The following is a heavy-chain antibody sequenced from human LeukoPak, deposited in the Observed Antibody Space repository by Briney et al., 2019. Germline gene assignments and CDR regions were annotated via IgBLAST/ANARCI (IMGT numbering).Heavy chain of an antibody. D-gene: IGHD1-1*01. Sequence: SLRLSCAASGFTFDDYAMHWVRQAPGKGLEWVSGITWNSDRKGYADSVKGRFTISRDNAKNSLYLQMNSLRAEDTALYHCARVLRLERPYYYYMDVWGKGTTVTISS. CDR2: ITWNSDRK. CDR3: ARVLRLERPYYYYMDV. V-gene: IGHV3-9*01. J-gene: IGHJ6*03. CDR1: GFTFDDYA.